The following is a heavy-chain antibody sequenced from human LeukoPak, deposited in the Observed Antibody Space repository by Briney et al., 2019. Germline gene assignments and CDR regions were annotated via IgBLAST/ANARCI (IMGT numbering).Heavy chain of an antibody. Sequence: PGGSLRLSCAASGFTFSDYEMNWVRQAPGKGLEWVSYISSSGSTIYYADSVKGRFTISRDNAKNSLYLQMKSLRVEDTAVYYCARAGSRYLSWGQGTLVTVSS. V-gene: IGHV3-48*03. CDR2: ISSSGSTI. J-gene: IGHJ4*02. D-gene: IGHD6-13*01. CDR3: ARAGSRYLS. CDR1: GFTFSDYE.